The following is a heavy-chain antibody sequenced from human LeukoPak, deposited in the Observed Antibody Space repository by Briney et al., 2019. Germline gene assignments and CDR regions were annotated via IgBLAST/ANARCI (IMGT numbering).Heavy chain of an antibody. V-gene: IGHV3-30*03. J-gene: IGHJ6*03. CDR3: ARATWDPNYYYYMDV. CDR2: ISYDGSNK. Sequence: GGSLRLSCAASGFTFSSYGMHWVRQAPGKGLEWVAVISYDGSNKYYADSVKGRFTISRDNSKNTLCLQMNSLRAEDTAVYFCARATWDPNYYYYMDVWGKGTTVTISS. D-gene: IGHD1-26*01. CDR1: GFTFSSYG.